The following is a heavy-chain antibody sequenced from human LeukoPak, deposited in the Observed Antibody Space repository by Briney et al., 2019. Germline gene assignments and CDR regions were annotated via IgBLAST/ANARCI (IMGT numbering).Heavy chain of an antibody. CDR3: AREHEDHRGAFDI. J-gene: IGHJ3*02. V-gene: IGHV4-34*01. CDR2: VNRSGGT. D-gene: IGHD2-15*01. CDR1: GFPFSNYA. Sequence: GSLRLSCAAAGFPFSNYAMSWVRQPPGKTPEWIGEVNRSGGTNYNPSLKGRVTISVDTSKNQFSLKLNSATAADTALYYCAREHEDHRGAFDIWGQGTTVTVSS.